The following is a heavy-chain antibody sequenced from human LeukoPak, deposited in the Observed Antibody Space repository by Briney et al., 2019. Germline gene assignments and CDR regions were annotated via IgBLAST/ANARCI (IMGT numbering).Heavy chain of an antibody. CDR2: ISSSRDTT. CDR1: GVTFSSYG. V-gene: IGHV3-23*01. J-gene: IGHJ6*03. CDR3: ARVWLRDYMDV. Sequence: GGSLRLSCEASGVTFSSYGVNWVRQAPGKGLEWISLISSSRDTTYYADSVKGRFIISRDTPKNTLSLQMNNLRAEDTAVYFCARVWLRDYMDVWGEGTTVSVSS. D-gene: IGHD5-12*01.